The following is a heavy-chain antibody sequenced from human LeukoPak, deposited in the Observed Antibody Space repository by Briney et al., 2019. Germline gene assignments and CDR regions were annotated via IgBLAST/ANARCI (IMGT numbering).Heavy chain of an antibody. CDR3: ARGRYSSSSFPIYFGYYGMDV. J-gene: IGHJ6*02. D-gene: IGHD6-6*01. Sequence: SETLSLTCAIYGGSFSGYYWSWIRQPPGKGLEWIGEINHSGSTNYNPSLKSRVTISVDTSKNQFSLKPSSVTAADTAVYYCARGRYSSSSFPIYFGYYGMDVWGQGTTVTVSS. V-gene: IGHV4-34*01. CDR1: GGSFSGYY. CDR2: INHSGST.